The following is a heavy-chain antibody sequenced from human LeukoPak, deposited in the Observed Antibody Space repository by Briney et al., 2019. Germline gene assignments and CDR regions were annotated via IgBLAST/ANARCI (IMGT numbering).Heavy chain of an antibody. J-gene: IGHJ6*03. CDR1: GGSFSDYY. Sequence: SETLSLTCAVYGGSFSDYYWGWIRQPPGKGLEWIGEINHSGSTNYNPSLKSRVTISVDTSKNQFSLKLSSVTAADTAVYYCARRRCSGTSCYAKGSIYYYYYMDVWGKGTTVTISS. CDR2: INHSGST. CDR3: ARRRCSGTSCYAKGSIYYYYYMDV. V-gene: IGHV4-34*01. D-gene: IGHD2-2*01.